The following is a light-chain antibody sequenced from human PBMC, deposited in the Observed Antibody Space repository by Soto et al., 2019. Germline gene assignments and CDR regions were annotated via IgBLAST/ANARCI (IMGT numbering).Light chain of an antibody. V-gene: IGLV2-8*01. J-gene: IGLJ2*01. CDR2: EVS. Sequence: QSALTQPPSASGSPGQSVTISCTGTSSDVGGYNYVSWYQQHPGKVPKLMIYEVSKRPSGVPDRFSGSKSGNTASLTVSGLPAEDEADYYCSSYAGINNFVVFGGGTKLTVL. CDR1: SSDVGGYNY. CDR3: SSYAGINNFVV.